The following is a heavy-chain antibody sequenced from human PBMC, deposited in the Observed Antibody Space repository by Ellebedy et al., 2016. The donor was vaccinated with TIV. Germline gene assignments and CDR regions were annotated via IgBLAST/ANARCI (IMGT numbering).Heavy chain of an antibody. J-gene: IGHJ3*02. CDR2: ISSSSSTI. V-gene: IGHV3-48*04. D-gene: IGHD2-2*01. Sequence: GGSLRLXXAASGFTFSSYSMNWVRQAPGKGLEWVSYISSSSSTIYYADSVKGRFTISRDNAKNSLYLQMNSLRAEDTAVYYCARGVVVPAAIFVSGAFDIWGQGTMVTVSS. CDR1: GFTFSSYS. CDR3: ARGVVVPAAIFVSGAFDI.